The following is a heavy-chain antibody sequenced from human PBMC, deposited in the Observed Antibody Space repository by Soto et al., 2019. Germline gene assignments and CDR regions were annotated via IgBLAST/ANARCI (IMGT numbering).Heavy chain of an antibody. J-gene: IGHJ3*02. CDR2: IYYSGST. D-gene: IGHD3-3*01. Sequence: PSETLSLTCTVSGGSISSSSYYWGWIRQPPGKGLEWIGSIYYSGSTYYNPSLKGRVTISVDTSKNQFSLKLSSVTAADTAVYYCARPFLEWLLGAFDIWGQGTMVTVSS. CDR3: ARPFLEWLLGAFDI. CDR1: GGSISSSSYY. V-gene: IGHV4-39*01.